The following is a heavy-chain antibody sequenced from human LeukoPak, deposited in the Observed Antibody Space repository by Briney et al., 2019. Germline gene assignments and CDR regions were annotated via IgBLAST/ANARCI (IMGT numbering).Heavy chain of an antibody. D-gene: IGHD3-16*01. CDR2: ISGSGGST. V-gene: IGHV3-23*01. J-gene: IGHJ4*02. CDR3: ARVSYGGFDY. Sequence: PGGSLRLSCAASGFTFGSYGMSWVRQAPGKGLEWVSAISGSGGSTYYADSVKGRFTIPRDNSKNTLYLQMNSLRAEDTAVYYCARVSYGGFDYWGQGTLVTVSS. CDR1: GFTFGSYG.